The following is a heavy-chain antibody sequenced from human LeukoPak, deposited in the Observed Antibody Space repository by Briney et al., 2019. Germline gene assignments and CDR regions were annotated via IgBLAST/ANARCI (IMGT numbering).Heavy chain of an antibody. J-gene: IGHJ4*02. CDR1: GGSFSAYY. D-gene: IGHD4-17*01. V-gene: IGHV4-34*01. CDR3: ARVDYGDYSKDFDY. CDR2: ISHSGST. Sequence: SETLSLTCAVYGGSFSAYYWSWIRQPPGKGLEWIGEISHSGSTNYNPSLKSRVTISVDTSKNQFSLKLSSVTAADTAVYYCARVDYGDYSKDFDYWGQGTLVTVSS.